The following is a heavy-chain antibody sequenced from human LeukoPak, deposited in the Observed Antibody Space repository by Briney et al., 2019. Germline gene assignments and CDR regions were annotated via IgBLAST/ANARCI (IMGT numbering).Heavy chain of an antibody. Sequence: GGSLRLSCAASGFTFSSYAMSWVRQAPGKGLEWVSAISGSGGSTYYADSVKGRFTISRDNSKNTLYLQMNSLRAEDTAVYYRAQERVVRYFACPDDWGQGTLVNVSS. CDR3: AQERVVRYFACPDD. D-gene: IGHD3-9*01. CDR1: GFTFSSYA. CDR2: ISGSGGST. J-gene: IGHJ4*02. V-gene: IGHV3-23*01.